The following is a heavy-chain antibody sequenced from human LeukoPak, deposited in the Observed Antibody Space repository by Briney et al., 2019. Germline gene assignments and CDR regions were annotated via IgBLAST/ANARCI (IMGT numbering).Heavy chain of an antibody. CDR1: GFSVSSVYY. D-gene: IGHD1-26*01. CDR2: IYYSGTT. V-gene: IGHV4-38-2*02. J-gene: IGHJ4*02. Sequence: PSETLSLTCTVSGFSVSSVYYWAWIRQPPGKGLEWIGNIYYSGTTYYNPSLKSRVTISVDTSKNQFSLKLSSVTAADTAVYYCASPRVGAHYFDYWGQGTLVTVSS. CDR3: ASPRVGAHYFDY.